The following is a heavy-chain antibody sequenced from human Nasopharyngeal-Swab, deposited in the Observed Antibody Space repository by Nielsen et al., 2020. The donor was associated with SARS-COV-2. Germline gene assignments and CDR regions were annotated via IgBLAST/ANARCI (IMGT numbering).Heavy chain of an antibody. D-gene: IGHD3-16*01. CDR2: IYGGEGRT. Sequence: GDSLKISCAASGFSFSTYDMSWVRQAPGKGLEWVSVIYGGEGRTVYADAVKGRFTISRDNSKNMLYLQMNSLRAEDTAVYYCTKGAWLDDWGQGTLVTVSS. V-gene: IGHV3-23*03. CDR1: GFSFSTYD. J-gene: IGHJ4*02. CDR3: TKGAWLDD.